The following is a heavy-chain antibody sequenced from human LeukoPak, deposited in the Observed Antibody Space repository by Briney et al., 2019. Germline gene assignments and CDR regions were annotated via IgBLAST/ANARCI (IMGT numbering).Heavy chain of an antibody. CDR2: INHSGST. V-gene: IGHV4-34*01. J-gene: IGHJ4*02. Sequence: SETLSLTCAVSGGAFSGYYWSWIRQPPGKGLEWIGEINHSGSTNYNPSLKSRVTISVGTSKNQFSLKLSSVTAADTAVYYCARPDSTFFDQDAAYYFDYWGQGTLVTVSS. D-gene: IGHD3-3*01. CDR1: GGAFSGYY. CDR3: ARPDSTFFDQDAAYYFDY.